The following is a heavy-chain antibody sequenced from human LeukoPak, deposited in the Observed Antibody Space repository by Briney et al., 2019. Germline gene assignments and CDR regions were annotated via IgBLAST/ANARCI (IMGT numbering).Heavy chain of an antibody. Sequence: DCGTTDYGAPVKGRFTISRDDSKNTLYLQMNNLKNEDTAVYYCTTFSYDFWSGSEGGYFDHWGQGTLVAVSS. V-gene: IGHV3-15*01. D-gene: IGHD3-3*01. CDR2: DCGTT. J-gene: IGHJ4*02. CDR3: TTFSYDFWSGSEGGYFDH.